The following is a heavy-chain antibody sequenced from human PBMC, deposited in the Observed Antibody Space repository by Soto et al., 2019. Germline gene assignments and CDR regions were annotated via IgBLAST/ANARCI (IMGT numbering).Heavy chain of an antibody. CDR1: GYTFTGYG. CDR3: AREGNIAVAGTDRFDP. J-gene: IGHJ5*02. D-gene: IGHD6-19*01. V-gene: IGHV1-18*04. CDR2: ISAYNGDT. Sequence: QVQLVQSGAEVQKPGASVKVSCKASGYTFTGYGITWVRQAPGQGLEWMGWISAYNGDTKYAEKFQGRVSMTTDTSTSTAYMELGSLRPDDTAVYYCAREGNIAVAGTDRFDPWGQGTLVTVSS.